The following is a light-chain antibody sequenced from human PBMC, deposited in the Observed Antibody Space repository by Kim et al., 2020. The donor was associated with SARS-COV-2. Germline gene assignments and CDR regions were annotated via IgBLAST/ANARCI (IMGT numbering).Light chain of an antibody. CDR1: SGHRSYA. J-gene: IGLJ2*01. CDR3: QTWDTGIRV. Sequence: ASVKLPCPLSSGHRSYAIAWHQQQPEKGPRYLMKVNSDGSHSKGDGIPDRFSGSSSGAERYVTISSLQSEDEAEYYCQTWDTGIRVFGGGTKLTVL. CDR2: VNSDGSH. V-gene: IGLV4-69*01.